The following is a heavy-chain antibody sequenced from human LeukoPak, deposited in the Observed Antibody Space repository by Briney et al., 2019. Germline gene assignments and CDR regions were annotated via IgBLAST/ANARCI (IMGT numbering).Heavy chain of an antibody. V-gene: IGHV3-23*01. D-gene: IGHD1-26*01. Sequence: GGSLRLSCAASGFTFSSYAMSWVRQAPGKGLEWVSAISGSGDSTYYADSVEGRFTISRDNSKNTLYLQMNSLRVEDTAVYYCARGRGGSYHYWGQGTLVTVSS. CDR1: GFTFSSYA. CDR3: ARGRGGSYHY. J-gene: IGHJ4*02. CDR2: ISGSGDST.